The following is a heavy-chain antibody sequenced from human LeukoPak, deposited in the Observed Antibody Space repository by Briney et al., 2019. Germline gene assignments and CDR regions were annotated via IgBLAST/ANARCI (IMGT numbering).Heavy chain of an antibody. D-gene: IGHD2-15*01. CDR3: ARAVGPFDY. CDR1: GFTFSIYG. V-gene: IGHV3-33*01. Sequence: PGGSLRLSCAASGFTFSIYGMHRVRQAPGKGLEWVAVIWNDGSNKYYADPVKGRFTISRDNSKNTLYLQMNSLRTEDMAVYYCARAVGPFDYWGQGTLVTVSS. CDR2: IWNDGSNK. J-gene: IGHJ4*02.